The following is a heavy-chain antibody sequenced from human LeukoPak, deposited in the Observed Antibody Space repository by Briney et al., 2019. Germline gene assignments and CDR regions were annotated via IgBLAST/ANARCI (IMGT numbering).Heavy chain of an antibody. CDR3: ARANMITFGGVIVLDAFDI. CDR2: ISAYNGNT. CDR1: GYTFTSYG. D-gene: IGHD3-16*02. V-gene: IGHV1-18*01. J-gene: IGHJ3*02. Sequence: GASAKVSCKASGYTFTSYGISWVRQAPGQGLEWMGWISAYNGNTNYAQKLQGRVTMTTDTSTSTAYMELRSLRSDDTAVYYCARANMITFGGVIVLDAFDIWGQGTMVTVSS.